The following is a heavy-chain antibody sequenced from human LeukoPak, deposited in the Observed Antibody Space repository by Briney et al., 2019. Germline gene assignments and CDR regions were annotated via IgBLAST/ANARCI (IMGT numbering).Heavy chain of an antibody. Sequence: SETLSLTCIVSGGSVSSSTYFWGWIRQPPGKGLEWIGSSYYDGTTYYSSSLKSRVAISVDTSKDQFSLKLSSETAADTAVYYCARHGPWELRFFDFWGQGILVTVSS. CDR2: SYYDGTT. V-gene: IGHV4-39*01. D-gene: IGHD3-16*01. J-gene: IGHJ4*02. CDR3: ARHGPWELRFFDF. CDR1: GGSVSSSTYF.